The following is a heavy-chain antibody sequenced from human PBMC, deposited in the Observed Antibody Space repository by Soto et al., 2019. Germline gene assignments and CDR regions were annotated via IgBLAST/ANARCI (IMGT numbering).Heavy chain of an antibody. CDR3: ASLAGYSSGWYLSDY. D-gene: IGHD6-19*01. Sequence: QLQLQESGPGLGKPSETLSLTCTVSGGSTSSSSYYWGWIRQPPGKGLEWIGSIYYSGSTYYNPSLKSRVTISXDXXXXXXXXKLXSVTAADTAIYYCASLAGYSSGWYLSDYWGQGTLVTVSS. J-gene: IGHJ4*02. CDR2: IYYSGST. V-gene: IGHV4-39*01. CDR1: GGSTSSSSYY.